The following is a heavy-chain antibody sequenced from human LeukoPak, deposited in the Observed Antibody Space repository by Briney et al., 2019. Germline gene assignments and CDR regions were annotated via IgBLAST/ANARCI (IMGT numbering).Heavy chain of an antibody. CDR1: GFTVSTYY. D-gene: IGHD2-2*01. CDR2: IYSGGST. CDR3: ARGLGYCTSTTCLLPFDY. V-gene: IGHV3-53*01. J-gene: IGHJ4*02. Sequence: QSGGSLRLSCAASGFTVSTYYMTWVRQAPGKGLECVSVIYSGGSTYYADSVKGRFTVSRDNSKNTLYLQMNSLRAEDTAMYYCARGLGYCTSTTCLLPFDYWGQGTLVTVSS.